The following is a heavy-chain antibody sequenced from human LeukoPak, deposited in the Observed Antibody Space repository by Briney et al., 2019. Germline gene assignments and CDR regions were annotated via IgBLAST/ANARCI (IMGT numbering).Heavy chain of an antibody. V-gene: IGHV4-59*01. Sequence: PSGTLSLTCTVSGGSINSYYWSWIRQPPGKGLEWIGYIYYSGNTNYNPSLKSRVSISIDTPKNQLSLQLSSVTAADTAVYYCARDRDSSGLRDFDLWGRGTLVTVSA. CDR2: IYYSGNT. CDR1: GGSINSYY. J-gene: IGHJ2*01. CDR3: ARDRDSSGLRDFDL. D-gene: IGHD3-22*01.